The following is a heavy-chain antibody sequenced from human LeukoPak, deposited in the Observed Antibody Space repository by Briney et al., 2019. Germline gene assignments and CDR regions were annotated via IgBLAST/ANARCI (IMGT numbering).Heavy chain of an antibody. Sequence: GGSLRLSCAASGFTVSSNYVSWVRQAPGKGLEWVSVIYGGGSTYYADSVKGRFTISRDNSKNTLYLQMNSLRAEDTAVYYCARAPGRDKMATTYWGQGTLVTVSS. CDR3: ARAPGRDKMATTY. CDR2: IYGGGST. CDR1: GFTVSSNY. J-gene: IGHJ4*02. D-gene: IGHD5-24*01. V-gene: IGHV3-66*01.